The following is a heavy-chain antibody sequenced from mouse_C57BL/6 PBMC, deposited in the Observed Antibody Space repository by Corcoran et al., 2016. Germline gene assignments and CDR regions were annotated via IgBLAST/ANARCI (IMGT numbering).Heavy chain of an antibody. CDR2: INPNNGGT. V-gene: IGHV1-26*01. Sequence: EVQLQQSGPELVKPGASVKISCKASGYTFTDYYMNWVKQSHGKSLEWIGDINPNNGGTSYNQKFKGKVTLTVDKSSSTAYMELRSLTSEDSAVYYCARRLLRNFDVWGTGTTVTVSS. CDR3: ARRLLRNFDV. J-gene: IGHJ1*03. CDR1: GYTFTDYY. D-gene: IGHD1-1*01.